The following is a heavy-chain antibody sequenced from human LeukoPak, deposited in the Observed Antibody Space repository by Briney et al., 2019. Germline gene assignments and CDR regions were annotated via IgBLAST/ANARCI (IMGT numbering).Heavy chain of an antibody. J-gene: IGHJ3*02. D-gene: IGHD3-10*02. CDR3: ARRMLSYDAFDI. CDR1: GYNFAGYY. Sequence: ASVKVSCKASGYNFAGYYIHWVRQAPVQGLEWMGRINPRDGETNFAQKFQGRVTMTRDTSISTAYMELSRLRSDDTAVYYCARRMLSYDAFDIWGQGTMVTVSS. CDR2: INPRDGET. V-gene: IGHV1-2*06.